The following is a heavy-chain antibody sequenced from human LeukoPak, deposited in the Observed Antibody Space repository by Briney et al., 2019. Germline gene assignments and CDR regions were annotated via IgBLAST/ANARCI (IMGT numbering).Heavy chain of an antibody. J-gene: IGHJ4*02. Sequence: GSLRLSCAASGFAFSDHYMDWGRPAPGKGLEWVGRTRNKANSYTTEYAASVKGRFTISRDETKNSLYLQMNSLKTEDTAVYYCARMSYYYDSSGSELDYWGQGTLVTVSS. CDR3: ARMSYYYDSSGSELDY. CDR1: GFAFSDHY. CDR2: TRNKANSYTT. V-gene: IGHV3-72*01. D-gene: IGHD3-22*01.